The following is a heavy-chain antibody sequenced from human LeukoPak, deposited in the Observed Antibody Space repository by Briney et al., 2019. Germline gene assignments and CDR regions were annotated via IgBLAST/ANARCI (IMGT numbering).Heavy chain of an antibody. V-gene: IGHV4-59*01. D-gene: IGHD5-24*01. Sequence: SETLSLTCTVSGASIRSYYWSWIRQPPGKGLEWIGYIYNSESINYNPSLKSRVTISIETSKNQFSLKLSSVTAADTAVYYCARGPRDDYFDYWGQGTLVTVSS. J-gene: IGHJ4*02. CDR3: ARGPRDDYFDY. CDR1: GASIRSYY. CDR2: IYNSESI.